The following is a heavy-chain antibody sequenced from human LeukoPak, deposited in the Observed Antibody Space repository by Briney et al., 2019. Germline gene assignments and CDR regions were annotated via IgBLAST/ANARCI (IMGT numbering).Heavy chain of an antibody. Sequence: PSETLSLTCAVYGGSFSGYYWSWIRQPPGKGLEWIGEINHSGSTNYNPSLKSRVTISVDTSKNQFSLKLSSVTAADTAVYYCARVSGYCSSTSCYPWGQGTLVTASS. CDR2: INHSGST. D-gene: IGHD2-2*01. CDR3: ARVSGYCSSTSCYP. V-gene: IGHV4-34*01. J-gene: IGHJ5*02. CDR1: GGSFSGYY.